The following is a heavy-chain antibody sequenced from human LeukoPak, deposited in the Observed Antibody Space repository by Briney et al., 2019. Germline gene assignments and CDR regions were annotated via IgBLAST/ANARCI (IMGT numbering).Heavy chain of an antibody. CDR2: ISSSGSTI. D-gene: IGHD3-10*01. CDR1: GFIFSDYY. CDR3: ARERDYYGSGSYYLK. J-gene: IGHJ4*02. V-gene: IGHV3-11*01. Sequence: GGSLRLSCAASGFIFSDYYMSWIRQAPGKGLEWVSYISSSGSTIYYADSVKGRFTISRDNAKNSLYLQMNSLRAEDTAVYYCARERDYYGSGSYYLKWGQGTLVTVSS.